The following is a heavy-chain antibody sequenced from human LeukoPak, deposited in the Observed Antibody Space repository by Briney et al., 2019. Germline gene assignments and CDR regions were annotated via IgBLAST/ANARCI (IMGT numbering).Heavy chain of an antibody. J-gene: IGHJ4*02. Sequence: GGSLRLCCAASGLTFSNAWMSWVRQAPGKGLEWVVRIKSKTDGGTTDYAAPVKGRFTISRDDSKKTLYLQMNSLKTEDTAVYYCTTEVGYYDSSGQSQYFVDYWGQGTLVTVSS. D-gene: IGHD3-22*01. CDR2: IKSKTDGGTT. V-gene: IGHV3-15*01. CDR3: TTEVGYYDSSGQSQYFVDY. CDR1: GLTFSNAW.